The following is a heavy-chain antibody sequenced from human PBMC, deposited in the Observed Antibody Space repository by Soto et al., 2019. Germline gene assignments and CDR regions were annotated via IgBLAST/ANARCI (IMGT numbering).Heavy chain of an antibody. CDR2: ISSYNAKT. D-gene: IGHD3-9*01. Sequence: ASVKVSCKASGYTFTNYGITWVRQAPGQGLEWMGWISSYNAKTNYAQKLQGRVTLTTDTSASTAYMELRSLRSDDTALYYCERVQNYDILTASSHSIYAWAQRTTVTVSS. CDR3: ERVQNYDILTASSHSIYA. V-gene: IGHV1-18*01. J-gene: IGHJ6*02. CDR1: GYTFTNYG.